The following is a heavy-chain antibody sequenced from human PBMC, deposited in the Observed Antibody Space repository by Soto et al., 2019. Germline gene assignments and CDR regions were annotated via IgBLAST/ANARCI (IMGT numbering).Heavy chain of an antibody. CDR3: ARTHSGSYYSVFNY. Sequence: PWETLSLTCVVSDFSISSGDYWGWIRQSPGKGLEWIASIYRSGTTSYNPSLKSRVTISVDPSKNQFSLMLTAVTAADTAVYYCARTHSGSYYSVFNYWGRGSLVTVSS. CDR1: DFSISSGDY. V-gene: IGHV4-38-2*01. J-gene: IGHJ4*02. D-gene: IGHD1-26*01. CDR2: IYRSGTT.